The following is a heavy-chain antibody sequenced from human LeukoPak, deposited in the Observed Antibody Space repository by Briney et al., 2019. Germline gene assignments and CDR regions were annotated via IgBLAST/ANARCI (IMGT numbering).Heavy chain of an antibody. CDR2: INPNSGGT. Sequence: ASVKVSCKASGYTFTGYYMHWVRQAPGQGLEWMGWINPNSGGTNYAQKFQGRVTMTRDTSISTAYMELSRLRSDDTAVYYCARDRSGWYKEMDYWGQGTLVTVSS. V-gene: IGHV1-2*02. D-gene: IGHD6-19*01. J-gene: IGHJ4*02. CDR3: ARDRSGWYKEMDY. CDR1: GYTFTGYY.